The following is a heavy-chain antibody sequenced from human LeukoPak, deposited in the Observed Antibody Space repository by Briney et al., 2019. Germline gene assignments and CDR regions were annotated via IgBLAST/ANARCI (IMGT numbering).Heavy chain of an antibody. J-gene: IGHJ4*02. CDR1: GFTFSSHW. V-gene: IGHV3-7*01. CDR2: TNQDGSEK. CDR3: ARRGYYDSSGYDY. Sequence: PGGSLRLSCAASGFTFSSHWMSWVRQAPGKGLEWVANTNQDGSEKYYVDSVKGRFIISRDNAKNSLYLQMNSLRAEDTAVYYCARRGYYDSSGYDYWGQGTLVTVSS. D-gene: IGHD3-22*01.